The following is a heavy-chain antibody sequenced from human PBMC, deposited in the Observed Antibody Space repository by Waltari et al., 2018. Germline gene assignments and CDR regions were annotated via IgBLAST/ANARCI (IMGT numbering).Heavy chain of an antibody. Sequence: EVQLVESGGGLVQPGGSLRLSCAASGFTFSTDWMIWVRQAPGKGLEWVANRNQVVSVDFYGGSVKGRVTIARDNAKNSLYLRMNSRGAVDTAVYYCAKNLNWFDPWGQGTLVTVAS. CDR2: RNQVVSVD. CDR3: AKNLNWFDP. CDR1: GFTFSTDW. V-gene: IGHV3-7*01. J-gene: IGHJ5*02.